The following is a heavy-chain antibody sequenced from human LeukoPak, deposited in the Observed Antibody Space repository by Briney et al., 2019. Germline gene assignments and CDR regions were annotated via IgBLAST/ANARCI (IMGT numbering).Heavy chain of an antibody. CDR2: IIPIFGTA. V-gene: IGHV1-69*13. J-gene: IGHJ6*02. CDR3: ARVSLGNEPGSPQNYYYYGMDV. Sequence: ATVKVSCKASGGTFSSYAISWVRQAPGQGLEWMGGIIPIFGTANYAQKFQGRVTITADESTSTAYMELSSLRSEDTAVYYCARVSLGNEPGSPQNYYYYGMDVWGQGTTVTVSS. CDR1: GGTFSSYA.